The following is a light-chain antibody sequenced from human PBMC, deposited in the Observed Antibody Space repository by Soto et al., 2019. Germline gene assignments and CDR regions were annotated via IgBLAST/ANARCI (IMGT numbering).Light chain of an antibody. V-gene: IGLV2-8*01. J-gene: IGLJ1*01. CDR2: EVS. CDR1: SSEVGAYNY. Sequence: QSVLTQPPSASGSPGQSVTISCTGTSSEVGAYNYVSWYQQLPGKAPKLIIYEVSKRPSGVPDRFSGSKSGNTASLNVSGLQAEDEADYYCTSYAGTYSFFYVFGTGTKVTVL. CDR3: TSYAGTYSFFYV.